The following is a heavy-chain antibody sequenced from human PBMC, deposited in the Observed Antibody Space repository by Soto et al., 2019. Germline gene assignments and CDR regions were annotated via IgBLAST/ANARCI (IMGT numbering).Heavy chain of an antibody. V-gene: IGHV1-18*04. J-gene: IGHJ5*02. CDR2: INADYGNT. CDR1: GYTFTNYG. Sequence: QLQLVQSGTELKKPGASVKVSCKASGYTFTNYGITWVRQAPGQGLEWMGWINADYGNTNYEQKFQGRVTMTTDTSTTTAYMALRSLRSDDTAVYYCARKSLSNFHWFDPWGQGTLVTVSS. D-gene: IGHD4-4*01. CDR3: ARKSLSNFHWFDP.